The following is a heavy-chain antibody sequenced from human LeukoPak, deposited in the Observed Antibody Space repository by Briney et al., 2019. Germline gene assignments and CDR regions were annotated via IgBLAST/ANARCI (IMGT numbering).Heavy chain of an antibody. CDR2: IYTSGST. CDR1: GGSISSGSYY. J-gene: IGHJ3*02. Sequence: ASETLSLTCTVSGGSISSGSYYWSWIRQPAGKGLEWIGRIYTSGSTNYNPSLKSRVTISVDTSKNRFSLKLSSVTAADTAVYYCASTIFGEYAFDIWGQGTMVTVSS. D-gene: IGHD3-3*01. CDR3: ASTIFGEYAFDI. V-gene: IGHV4-61*02.